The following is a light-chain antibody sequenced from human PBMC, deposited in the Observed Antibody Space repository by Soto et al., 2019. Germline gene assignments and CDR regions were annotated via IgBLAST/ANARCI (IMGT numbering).Light chain of an antibody. V-gene: IGKV3-20*01. CDR1: QSVRNNY. J-gene: IGKJ1*01. Sequence: EIVLTQSPGTLSLSPGERATLSCRASQSVRNNYLAWYQQKLGQAPRVLIYDASSRATGIPDRFSGSGSGTDFTLTISRLEPEYFAVYYCQQSGSSAWTFGQGTKVEI. CDR2: DAS. CDR3: QQSGSSAWT.